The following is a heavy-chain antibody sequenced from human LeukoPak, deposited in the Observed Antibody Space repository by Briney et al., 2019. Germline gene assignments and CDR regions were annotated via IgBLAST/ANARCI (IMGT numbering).Heavy chain of an antibody. CDR1: GFTFDDYG. V-gene: IGHV3-20*04. Sequence: PGGSLRLSCAASGFTFDDYGMSWVRQAPGKGLEWGSGINWNGGSTGYADSVKGRFTISRDNAKNSLYLQMNSLRAEDTALYYCARVTYSGSYYTGPFDYWGQGTLVTVSS. CDR2: INWNGGST. D-gene: IGHD1-26*01. CDR3: ARVTYSGSYYTGPFDY. J-gene: IGHJ4*02.